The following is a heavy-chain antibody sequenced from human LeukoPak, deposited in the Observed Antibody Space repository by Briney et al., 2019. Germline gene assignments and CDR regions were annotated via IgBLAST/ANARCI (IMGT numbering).Heavy chain of an antibody. CDR3: ARVTLGYCSGGSCPFFY. D-gene: IGHD2-15*01. Sequence: ASVKVSCKASGYTFTSYYMHWVRQAPGQGLEWMGIINPSGGSTSYAQKFQGRVTMTRDTSTSTVYMELSSLRSEDTAVYYCARVTLGYCSGGSCPFFYWGQGTLVTVSS. J-gene: IGHJ4*02. CDR1: GYTFTSYY. V-gene: IGHV1-46*01. CDR2: INPSGGST.